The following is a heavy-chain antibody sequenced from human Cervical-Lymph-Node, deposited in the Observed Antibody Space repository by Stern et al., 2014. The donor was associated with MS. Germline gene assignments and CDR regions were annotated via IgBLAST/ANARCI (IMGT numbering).Heavy chain of an antibody. D-gene: IGHD4-17*01. Sequence: VQLVESGAEEKKPGSSVKVSCKASGGTFSNYATSWVRQAPGQGLEWMGGIVPLFGKPNYAQKFQGRVTITADESTSTAYMDLSSLRSEDTAVYYCASPLTATSVPFGYYGMDVWGQGTTVTVS. V-gene: IGHV1-69*01. J-gene: IGHJ6*02. CDR3: ASPLTATSVPFGYYGMDV. CDR1: GGTFSNYA. CDR2: IVPLFGKP.